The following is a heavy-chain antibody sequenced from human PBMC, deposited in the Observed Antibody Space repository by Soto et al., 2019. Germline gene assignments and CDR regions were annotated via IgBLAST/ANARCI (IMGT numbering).Heavy chain of an antibody. D-gene: IGHD2-2*02. J-gene: IGHJ3*02. CDR3: TRLSEYQLLYSAFDI. V-gene: IGHV3-73*01. CDR1: GFTFSGSA. CDR2: IRSKANSYAT. Sequence: EVQLVESGGGLVQPGGSLKLSCAASGFTFSGSAMHWVRQASGKGLEWVGRIRSKANSYATAYAASVKGRFTISRDDSKNTAYLQMNSLNTEDTAVYYCTRLSEYQLLYSAFDIWGQGTMVTVSS.